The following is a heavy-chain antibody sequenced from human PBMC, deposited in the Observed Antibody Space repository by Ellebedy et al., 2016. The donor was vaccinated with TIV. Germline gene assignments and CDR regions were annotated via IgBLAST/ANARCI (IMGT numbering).Heavy chain of an antibody. Sequence: PGGSLRLSCAASGFTFSSNWMNRVRQAPGRGLEWVSSISSGSAYIYYADSVKGRFTLSRDNAKNSLYLQMNSLRAEDTAVYYCVKEGAGIAVLGPASWGQGTLVTVSS. D-gene: IGHD2-21*01. CDR1: GFTFSSNW. CDR3: VKEGAGIAVLGPAS. J-gene: IGHJ5*02. CDR2: ISSGSAYI. V-gene: IGHV3-21*01.